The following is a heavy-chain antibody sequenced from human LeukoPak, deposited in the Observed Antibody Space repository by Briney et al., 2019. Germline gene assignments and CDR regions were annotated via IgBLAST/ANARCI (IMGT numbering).Heavy chain of an antibody. CDR3: ARAGYDTSGFWYFDL. V-gene: IGHV4-59*01. J-gene: IGHJ2*01. D-gene: IGHD3-22*01. CDR2: MYYSGST. CDR1: GGSISNYY. Sequence: TSSETLSLTCSVSGGSISNYYWSWIRQPPGKGLEWIGSMYYSGSTNYNPSLKSRATISEDTSKKQFSLKLSSVTAADTAVYYCARAGYDTSGFWYFDLRGRGTLVTVSS.